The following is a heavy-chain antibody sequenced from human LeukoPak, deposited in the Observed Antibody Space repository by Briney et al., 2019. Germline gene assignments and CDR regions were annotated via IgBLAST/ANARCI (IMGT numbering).Heavy chain of an antibody. CDR3: ARSPEYYFDY. CDR2: IYYSGST. J-gene: IGHJ4*02. V-gene: IGHV4-31*03. D-gene: IGHD1-14*01. Sequence: PSQTLSLTCTVSGGSISSGGYYWSWIRQHPGKGLEWIGYIYYSGSTYYNPSLKSRVTISVDTSENRFSLKLTSVTAADTAVYYCARSPEYYFDYWGQGTLVTVSS. CDR1: GGSISSGGYY.